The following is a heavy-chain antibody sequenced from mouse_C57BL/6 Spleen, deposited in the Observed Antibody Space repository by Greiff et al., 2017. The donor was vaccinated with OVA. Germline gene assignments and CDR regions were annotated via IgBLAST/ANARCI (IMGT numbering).Heavy chain of an antibody. Sequence: VKLMESGPELVKPGASVKISCKASGYAFSSSWMNWVKQRPGKGLEWIGRIYPGDGDTSYNGKFKGKATLTADKSSSTAYMQLSSLTSEDSAVYFCASNYVDAMDYWGQGTSVTVSS. CDR1: GYAFSSSW. CDR3: ASNYVDAMDY. V-gene: IGHV1-82*01. D-gene: IGHD2-1*01. CDR2: IYPGDGDT. J-gene: IGHJ4*01.